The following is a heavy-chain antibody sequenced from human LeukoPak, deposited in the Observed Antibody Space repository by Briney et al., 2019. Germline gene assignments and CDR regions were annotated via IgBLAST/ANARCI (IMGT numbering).Heavy chain of an antibody. V-gene: IGHV4-34*01. Sequence: NTSETLSLTCAVYGGSFSGYYWSWIRQPPGKGLEWIGEINHSGSTNYNPSLKSRVTISVDTSKNQFSLKLSSVTAADTAVYYCARHTQHDILTGNDAFDIWGQGTMVTVSS. CDR3: ARHTQHDILTGNDAFDI. CDR1: GGSFSGYY. CDR2: INHSGST. D-gene: IGHD3-9*01. J-gene: IGHJ3*02.